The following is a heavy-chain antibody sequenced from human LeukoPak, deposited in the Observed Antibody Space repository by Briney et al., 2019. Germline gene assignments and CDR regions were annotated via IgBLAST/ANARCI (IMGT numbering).Heavy chain of an antibody. D-gene: IGHD5-18*01. Sequence: GASVKVSCKASGYTFTSYYMHWVRQAPGQGLEWMGIINPSGGNTNYAQKLRGRVTLTTDTSTTTAYMELRSLRSNDTAVYYCARLRGYHDYWGQGTLVTVSS. V-gene: IGHV1-46*01. CDR3: ARLRGYHDY. CDR2: INPSGGNT. J-gene: IGHJ4*02. CDR1: GYTFTSYY.